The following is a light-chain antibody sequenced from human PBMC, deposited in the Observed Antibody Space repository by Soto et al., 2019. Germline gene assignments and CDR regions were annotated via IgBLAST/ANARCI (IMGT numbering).Light chain of an antibody. Sequence: QLVLTQPPSASASLGASVTLTCTLSSGYSNYEVDWYQQRPGKGPRFVMRVGTGGIVGSKGDDIPDRFSVLGSGLNRYLTIKNIQEEDESDYHCGADHGSGSNFVVIFGGGPKLTVL. J-gene: IGLJ2*01. CDR3: GADHGSGSNFVVI. V-gene: IGLV9-49*03. CDR2: VGTGGIVG. CDR1: SGYSNYE.